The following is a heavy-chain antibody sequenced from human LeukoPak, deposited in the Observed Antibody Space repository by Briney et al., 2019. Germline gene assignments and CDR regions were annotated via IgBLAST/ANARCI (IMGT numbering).Heavy chain of an antibody. Sequence: PGGSLRLSCVASGFTFKNYWMSWVRQAPGKGLEWVANIKQDGSERYYVGSVMGRFTISRDNAKNSLYLQMNNLSGEDTALYYCARDSTLIDCGYWGQGTLVTVSP. CDR2: IKQDGSER. V-gene: IGHV3-7*01. J-gene: IGHJ4*02. CDR3: ARDSTLIDCGY. D-gene: IGHD2-21*01. CDR1: GFTFKNYW.